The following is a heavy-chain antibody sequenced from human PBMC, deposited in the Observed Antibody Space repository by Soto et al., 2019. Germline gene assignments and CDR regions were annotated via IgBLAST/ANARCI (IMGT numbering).Heavy chain of an antibody. J-gene: IGHJ4*02. D-gene: IGHD6-19*01. Sequence: QITLKESGPTLVRPTQTLTLTCTFSGFSLSTSAVGVNWIRQPPGKPLEWLALIYWDDTKHYSSSLRNRLTITKDTSTNQVVLTMTNMDPVDTATYYCAHGSGWLSDQWGQGTRVTVSS. CDR1: GFSLSTSAVG. CDR2: IYWDDTK. CDR3: AHGSGWLSDQ. V-gene: IGHV2-5*02.